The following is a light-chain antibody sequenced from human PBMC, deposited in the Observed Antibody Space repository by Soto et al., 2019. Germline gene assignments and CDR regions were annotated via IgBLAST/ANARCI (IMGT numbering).Light chain of an antibody. CDR2: DAS. V-gene: IGKV1-33*01. CDR3: QKCDYLPI. J-gene: IGKJ3*01. CDR1: HDITSY. Sequence: DIQMTQSPSSLSASVGDRVTITCQASHDITSYLNWYQHKPGKAPKLLLYDASILEAGVPSRFIGIGSGTDFTFTISSLQPENVATYYCQKCDYLPIFGPGTTVDLK.